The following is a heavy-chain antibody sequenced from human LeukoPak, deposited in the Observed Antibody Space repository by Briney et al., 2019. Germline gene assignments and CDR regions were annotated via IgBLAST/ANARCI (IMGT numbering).Heavy chain of an antibody. CDR2: IKQDGSEK. V-gene: IGHV3-7*01. Sequence: GGSLRLFCAASGFTFSSYWMSWVRQAPGKGLEWVANIKQDGSEKYYVDSVKGRFTISRDNAKNSLYLQMNSLRAEDTAVYYCARSGSYYLGAFDIWGQGTMVTVSS. D-gene: IGHD1-26*01. CDR1: GFTFSSYW. J-gene: IGHJ3*02. CDR3: ARSGSYYLGAFDI.